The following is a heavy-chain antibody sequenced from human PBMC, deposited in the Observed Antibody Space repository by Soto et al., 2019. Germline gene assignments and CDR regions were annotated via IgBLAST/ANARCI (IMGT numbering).Heavy chain of an antibody. CDR2: IYYSGST. J-gene: IGHJ4*02. V-gene: IGHV4-59*01. CDR1: GGSISSYY. CDR3: ETCRSNSCHLFDY. D-gene: IGHD2-2*01. Sequence: SETLSLTCTVSGGSISSYYWSWIRQPPGKGLEWIGYIYYSGSTNYNPSLKSRVTISVDTSKNQFSLKLSSVTAADTAVYYCETCRSNSCHLFDYWGQGTLVTVSS.